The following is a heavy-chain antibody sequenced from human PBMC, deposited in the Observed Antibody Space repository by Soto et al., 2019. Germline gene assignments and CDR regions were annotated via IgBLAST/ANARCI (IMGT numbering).Heavy chain of an antibody. V-gene: IGHV1-8*01. D-gene: IGHD6-19*01. CDR2: MNPNSGNT. CDR3: ARDVYSVAGTIQSDY. CDR1: GYTFTSYD. J-gene: IGHJ4*02. Sequence: QVQLVQSGAEVKKPGASVKVSCKASGYTFTSYDINWVRQATGQGLEWMGWMNPNSGNTGYTQKCQGRVTMTRNTSISTAYMELSSLRYEDTAVYYCARDVYSVAGTIQSDYWGQGTLVTVSS.